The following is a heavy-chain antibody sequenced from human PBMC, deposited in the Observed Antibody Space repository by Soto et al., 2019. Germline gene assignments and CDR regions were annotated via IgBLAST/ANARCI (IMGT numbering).Heavy chain of an antibody. CDR3: ARDQRPYYDFWSGYYTNWYFDL. D-gene: IGHD3-3*01. CDR1: GGSISSYY. Sequence: QVQLQESGPGLVKPSETLSLTCTVSGGSISSYYWSWIRQPPGKGLEWIGYIYYSGSTNYNPSLKRRVTISVDTSKNQFSLKLSSVTAADTAVYYCARDQRPYYDFWSGYYTNWYFDLWGRGTLVTVSS. J-gene: IGHJ2*01. V-gene: IGHV4-59*01. CDR2: IYYSGST.